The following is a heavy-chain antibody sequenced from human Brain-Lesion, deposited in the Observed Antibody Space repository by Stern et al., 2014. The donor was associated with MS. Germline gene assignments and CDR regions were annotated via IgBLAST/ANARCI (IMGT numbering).Heavy chain of an antibody. CDR3: ARGTFKSGCAHFDF. Sequence: EVQLVESGGDLVQPGGSLRLSCAASGFTFSSYTMNWVRQAPGKGLEWVSYIGSSRPDNKYYADSVKGRFTVSRDNARNSLFLQMNSLRDEDTAVYYCARGTFKSGCAHFDFCGQGTLVTVSS. J-gene: IGHJ4*02. CDR2: IGSSRPDNK. D-gene: IGHD3-3*01. V-gene: IGHV3-48*02. CDR1: GFTFSSYT.